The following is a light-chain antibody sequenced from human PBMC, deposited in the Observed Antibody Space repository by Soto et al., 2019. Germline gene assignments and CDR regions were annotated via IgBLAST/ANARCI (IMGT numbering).Light chain of an antibody. CDR2: ATS. J-gene: IGKJ1*01. CDR3: QQYFGSSWT. CDR1: QSIDNRY. Sequence: ENLFSPSPGTPSSSPGERATPSPRARQSIDNRYLAWYQHKPGQAPRLLIYATSSRATGIPDRFGGSGSGTDFTLTINRLEPEDFAVYYCQQYFGSSWTFGQGTKVDIK. V-gene: IGKV3-20*01.